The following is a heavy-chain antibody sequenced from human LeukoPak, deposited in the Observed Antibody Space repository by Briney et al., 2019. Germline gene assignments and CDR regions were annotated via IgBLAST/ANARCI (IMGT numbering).Heavy chain of an antibody. D-gene: IGHD3-16*01. Sequence: GGSLRLSCAASGFTFSSYGMHWVRQAPGKGLEWVAVIWYDGSNKYYADSVKGRFTISRDNSKNTLYLQMSSLRAEDTAVYYCARDGGAHYYYGMDVWGQGTTVTVSS. CDR1: GFTFSSYG. V-gene: IGHV3-33*01. CDR2: IWYDGSNK. CDR3: ARDGGAHYYYGMDV. J-gene: IGHJ6*02.